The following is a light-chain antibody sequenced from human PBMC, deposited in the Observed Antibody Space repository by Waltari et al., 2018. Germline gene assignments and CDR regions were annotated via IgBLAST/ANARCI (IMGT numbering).Light chain of an antibody. CDR3: HQYNNWPPMYT. J-gene: IGKJ2*01. V-gene: IGKV3-15*01. CDR2: GAS. CDR1: QSDSSN. Sequence: EIVMTQSPATLSVSPGERATLSCRASQSDSSNLSWYQHKPGQAPRLLSYGASNRATGIPARFSGSGSRTEFTLTITSLQSEDFAVYYCHQYNNWPPMYTFGQGTKLEIK.